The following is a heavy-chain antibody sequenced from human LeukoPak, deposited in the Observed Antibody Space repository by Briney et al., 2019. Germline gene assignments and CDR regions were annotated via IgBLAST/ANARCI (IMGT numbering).Heavy chain of an antibody. D-gene: IGHD3-22*01. CDR2: IKQDGSEK. J-gene: IGHJ4*02. CDR1: GFTFSSYW. V-gene: IGHV3-7*01. Sequence: GGSLRLSCAASGFTFSSYWMSWVRQAPGKGLEWVANIKQDGSEKYYVDSVRGRFTISRDNVKNSLYLQMNSLRAEDTAVYYCARGGEFYYDSSGYPGDYWGQGTLVTVSS. CDR3: ARGGEFYYDSSGYPGDY.